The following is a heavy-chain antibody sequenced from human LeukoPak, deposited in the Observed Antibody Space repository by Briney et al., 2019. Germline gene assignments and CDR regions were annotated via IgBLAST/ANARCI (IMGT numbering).Heavy chain of an antibody. Sequence: PGGSLRLSCAASGFTSSSYSMNWVRQAPGKGLEWVADIKEDGSEKYYVDSVKGRFTISRDNVKNSLYLQMNSLRAEDTAVYYCALNPDYYGSGSFDYWGQGTLVTVSS. CDR3: ALNPDYYGSGSFDY. CDR2: IKEDGSEK. D-gene: IGHD3-10*01. CDR1: GFTSSSYS. V-gene: IGHV3-7*01. J-gene: IGHJ4*02.